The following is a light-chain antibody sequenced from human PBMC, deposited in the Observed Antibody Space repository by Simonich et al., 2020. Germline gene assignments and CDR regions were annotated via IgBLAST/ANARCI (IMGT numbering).Light chain of an antibody. Sequence: EIVLTQSPGTLFLSPGERATLSCRASPSVSSSYLAWYQQKPGQAPRLLIYGASSRATGIPDRFSGSGSGTDFTLTISRLEPEDFAVYYCQQYGSSPRFGQGTKVEIK. CDR2: GAS. V-gene: IGKV3-20*01. CDR1: PSVSSSY. J-gene: IGKJ1*01. CDR3: QQYGSSPR.